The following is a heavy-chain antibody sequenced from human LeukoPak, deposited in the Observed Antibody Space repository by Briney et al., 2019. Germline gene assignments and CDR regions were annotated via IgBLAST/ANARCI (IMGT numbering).Heavy chain of an antibody. CDR2: IRSSSSYT. CDR3: ASSLRSSGWSNYFDH. J-gene: IGHJ4*02. CDR1: GFTFSTSS. Sequence: HPGGSLRLSCSASGFTFSTSSMNWVRQAPGKGLEWVSYIRSSSSYTNYADSLKGRFTICRDNAKNSLYLQMSSLRAEDTAVYYCASSLRSSGWSNYFDHWGQGTLVTVSS. D-gene: IGHD6-19*01. V-gene: IGHV3-48*04.